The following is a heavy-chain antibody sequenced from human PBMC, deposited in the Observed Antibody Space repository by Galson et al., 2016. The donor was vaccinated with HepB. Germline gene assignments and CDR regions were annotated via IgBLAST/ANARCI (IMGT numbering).Heavy chain of an antibody. V-gene: IGHV3-23*01. Sequence: SLRLSCAASGFTFSSYVMSWVRQAPGKGLEWVSAIGGSGSGTYYAGPVKGRFTISRDNSKNTLYLQMSSLRVEDTAVYDCVRETNKPTVLVEGDSWGQGTLVTVSS. CDR3: VRETNKPTVLVEGDS. CDR2: IGGSGSGT. D-gene: IGHD2-8*02. J-gene: IGHJ5*02. CDR1: GFTFSSYV.